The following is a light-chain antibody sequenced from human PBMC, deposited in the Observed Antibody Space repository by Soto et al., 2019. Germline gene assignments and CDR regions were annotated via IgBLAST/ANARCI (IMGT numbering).Light chain of an antibody. CDR1: QSVSGSY. CDR2: DAS. CDR3: QQYNNWQT. V-gene: IGKV3-15*01. J-gene: IGKJ1*01. Sequence: EIVLTQSPGTLSLSPGERSTLSFRASQSVSGSYLAWYQQKPGQAPRLLIYDASTRATGIPARFSGSGSGTEFTLTISSLQSEDFAVYYCQQYNNWQTFGQGTKVDIK.